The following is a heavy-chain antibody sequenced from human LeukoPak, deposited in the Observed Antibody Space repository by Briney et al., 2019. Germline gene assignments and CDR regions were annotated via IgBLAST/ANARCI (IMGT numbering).Heavy chain of an antibody. V-gene: IGHV3-30-3*01. Sequence: GRSLRLSCAASGFTFSSYAMHWVRQAPGKGLEWVAVISYDGSNKYYADFVKGRFTISRDNPKNTLYLQMNSLRAEDTAVYYCARDSGGSRRYYYGMDVWGQGTTVTVSS. CDR1: GFTFSSYA. D-gene: IGHD2-15*01. CDR3: ARDSGGSRRYYYGMDV. CDR2: ISYDGSNK. J-gene: IGHJ6*02.